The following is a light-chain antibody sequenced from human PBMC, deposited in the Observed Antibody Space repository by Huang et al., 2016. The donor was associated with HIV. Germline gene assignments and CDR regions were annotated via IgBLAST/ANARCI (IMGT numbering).Light chain of an antibody. V-gene: IGKV3-15*01. CDR3: QQYNNWPPWT. CDR2: GAS. CDR1: QSVSNN. Sequence: EIVMTQSPVTLSVSPGERATLSCKASQSVSNNLAWYQQNPGQAPRLLIYGASTRATGIPARFSGSGSGTEFTLTISSLESEDFAVYYCQQYNNWPPWTFGQGTKVGIK. J-gene: IGKJ1*01.